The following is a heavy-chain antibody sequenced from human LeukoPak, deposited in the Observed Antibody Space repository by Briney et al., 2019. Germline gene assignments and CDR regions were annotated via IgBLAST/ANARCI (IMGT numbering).Heavy chain of an antibody. J-gene: IGHJ4*02. CDR2: IYYSGST. V-gene: IGHV4-61*01. CDR1: GGSISSGSYY. D-gene: IGHD6-19*01. CDR3: ARGLAVAGTDY. Sequence: SETLSLTCTVSGGSISSGSYYWSWIRQPPGKGLEWIGYIYYSGSTNYNPSLKSRVTISVDTSKNQFSLKLSSVTAADTAVYYCARGLAVAGTDYWGQGTLVTVSS.